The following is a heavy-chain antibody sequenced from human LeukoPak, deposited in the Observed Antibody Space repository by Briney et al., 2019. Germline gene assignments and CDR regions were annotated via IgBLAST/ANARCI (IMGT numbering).Heavy chain of an antibody. CDR1: GYSFTSYG. CDR2: ISAYNGNT. V-gene: IGHV1-18*01. Sequence: ASVKVSCKASGYSFTSYGLSWVRQAPGQGLEWMGWISAYNGNTNYVQKLQGRVTMTTDTSTSTAYMELRSLRSDDTAMYYCAREGGGTPYYFDSWGQGTLVTVSS. CDR3: AREGGGTPYYFDS. J-gene: IGHJ4*02. D-gene: IGHD1-14*01.